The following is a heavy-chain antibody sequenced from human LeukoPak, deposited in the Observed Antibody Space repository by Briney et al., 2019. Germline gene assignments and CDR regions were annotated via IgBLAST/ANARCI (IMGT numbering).Heavy chain of an antibody. Sequence: GRSLRLSCAASGGTFSSYCMHWVRQAPGKGLEWVAVIWYDGSNKYYADSVKGRFTISRDNSKNTLYLQINSLRAEDTAVYYCARENSGWFDPWGQGTRVTVSS. CDR1: GGTFSSYC. CDR3: ARENSGWFDP. D-gene: IGHD4-23*01. V-gene: IGHV3-33*01. CDR2: IWYDGSNK. J-gene: IGHJ5*02.